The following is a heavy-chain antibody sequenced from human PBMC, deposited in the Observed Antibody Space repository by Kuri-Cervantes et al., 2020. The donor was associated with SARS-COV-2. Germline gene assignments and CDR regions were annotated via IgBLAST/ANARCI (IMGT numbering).Heavy chain of an antibody. CDR1: GFTFSSYW. J-gene: IGHJ4*02. D-gene: IGHD4-17*01. V-gene: IGHV3-23*01. CDR3: AKLGSRRHYED. CDR2: ISGSGGST. Sequence: GGSLRLSCAASGFTFSSYWMSWVRQAPGKGLEWVSAISGSGGSTYYADSVKGRFTISRDNSKNTLYLQMNSLRAEDTAVYYCAKLGSRRHYEDWGQGTLVTVSS.